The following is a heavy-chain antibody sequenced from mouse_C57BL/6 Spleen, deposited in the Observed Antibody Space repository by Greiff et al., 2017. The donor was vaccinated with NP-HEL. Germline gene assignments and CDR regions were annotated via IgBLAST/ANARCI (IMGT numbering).Heavy chain of an antibody. J-gene: IGHJ4*01. Sequence: EVKLMESGGGLVKPGGSLKLSCAASGFTFSDSGMHWVRQAPEKGLEWVAYISSGSSTIYYADTVKGRFTISRDNAKNTLFLQMTSLRAEDTAMYYGARLITTVVATEAMDYWGQGTSVTVSS. CDR3: ARLITTVVATEAMDY. CDR1: GFTFSDSG. CDR2: ISSGSSTI. V-gene: IGHV5-17*01. D-gene: IGHD1-1*01.